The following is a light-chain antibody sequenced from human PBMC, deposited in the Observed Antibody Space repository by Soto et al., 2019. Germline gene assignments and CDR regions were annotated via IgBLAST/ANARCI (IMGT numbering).Light chain of an antibody. CDR1: SSDVGAYNY. CDR3: CSRASTITYV. J-gene: IGLJ1*01. CDR2: EVS. Sequence: QSALTQPASVSGSPGQSITISCTGTSSDVGAYNYVSWYQQHPDKAPKLMIFEVSDRPSGVSNRFSGSNSGNTASLTISGLQAEDEADYYCCSRASTITYVFGSGTKLTVL. V-gene: IGLV2-14*01.